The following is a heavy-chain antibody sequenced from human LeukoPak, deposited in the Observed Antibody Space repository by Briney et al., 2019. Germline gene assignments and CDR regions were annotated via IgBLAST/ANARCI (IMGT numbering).Heavy chain of an antibody. D-gene: IGHD5-18*01. CDR2: INHSGAT. J-gene: IGHJ4*02. CDR3: ARVGGTAIYDY. CDR1: DGSFSDSY. V-gene: IGHV4-34*01. Sequence: SETLSLTCAVYDGSFSDSYWTWIRQPPGKGLEWVAEINHSGATDYNPALKSRVSISVDPSKKQFSLRLNSVTVADTAVYYCARVGGTAIYDYWGQGTLVTVSS.